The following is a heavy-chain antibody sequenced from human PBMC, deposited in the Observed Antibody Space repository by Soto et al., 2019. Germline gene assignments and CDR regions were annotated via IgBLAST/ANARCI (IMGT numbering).Heavy chain of an antibody. J-gene: IGHJ4*02. V-gene: IGHV6-1*01. CDR3: AREGSSWYDTQFDY. D-gene: IGHD6-13*01. Sequence: LSLACAISGDSVSSNSAAWNWIRHSPSRGLEWLGRTYYRSKWYNDYAVSVKSRITINPDTSKNQFSLQLNSVTPEDTAVYYCAREGSSWYDTQFDYWGQGTLVTVSS. CDR2: TYYRSKWYN. CDR1: GDSVSSNSAA.